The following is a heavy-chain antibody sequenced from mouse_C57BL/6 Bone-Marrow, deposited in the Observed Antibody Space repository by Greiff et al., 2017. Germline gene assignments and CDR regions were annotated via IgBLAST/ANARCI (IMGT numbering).Heavy chain of an antibody. D-gene: IGHD2-4*01. J-gene: IGHJ4*01. CDR3: ARADYDDTAMGY. Sequence: QVQLKESGTELVRPGASVKLSCKTSGYTFTSFWIHWVKQRCGQGLEWIGRIYPGTGSTYYNEKFKGKATVTADKSSSTASMQLSSLKSEDFAVYFCARADYDDTAMGYWGQGTSVTVSS. V-gene: IGHV1-76*01. CDR1: GYTFTSFW. CDR2: IYPGTGST.